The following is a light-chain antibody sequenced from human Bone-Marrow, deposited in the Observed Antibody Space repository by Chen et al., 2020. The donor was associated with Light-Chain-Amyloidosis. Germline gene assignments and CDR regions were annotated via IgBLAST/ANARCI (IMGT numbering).Light chain of an antibody. CDR2: EDK. Sequence: NFMLTQPHSVSESPGKTVTISCTGNSGNIASNYVQWYQQRPGSAPTIVIYEDKQRPSGVPDRFSGSSDRSSNSASHSSSGLTTEDEAGYYGQSYGSSKASWVFGGGTKLTV. CDR3: QSYGSSKASWV. CDR1: SGNIASNY. V-gene: IGLV6-57*02. J-gene: IGLJ3*02.